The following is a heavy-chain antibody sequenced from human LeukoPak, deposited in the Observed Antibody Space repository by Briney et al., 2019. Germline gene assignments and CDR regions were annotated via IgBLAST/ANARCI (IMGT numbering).Heavy chain of an antibody. CDR3: AADGLYYDFWSGRYYMDV. D-gene: IGHD3-3*01. Sequence: SVKVSCKASGFTFTSSAVQWVRQARGQRLERIGWIVVGSGNTNYAQKFQERVTITRDMSTSTAYMELSSLRSEDTAVYYCAADGLYYDFWSGRYYMDVWGKGTTVTVSS. V-gene: IGHV1-58*01. CDR1: GFTFTSSA. J-gene: IGHJ6*03. CDR2: IVVGSGNT.